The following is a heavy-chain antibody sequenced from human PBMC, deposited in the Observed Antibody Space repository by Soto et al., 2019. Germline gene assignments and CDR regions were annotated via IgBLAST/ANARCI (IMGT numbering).Heavy chain of an antibody. Sequence: GGSLRLSCAASGFTFRNYGMNWVRQAPGKGLEWVSAISGSGGSTYYADSVKGRFTISRDNSKNTLYLQMNSLRAEDTAVYYCAKVGSWYFLSSAFDYWGQGTLVTVSS. CDR2: ISGSGGST. J-gene: IGHJ4*02. V-gene: IGHV3-23*01. CDR1: GFTFRNYG. D-gene: IGHD6-13*01. CDR3: AKVGSWYFLSSAFDY.